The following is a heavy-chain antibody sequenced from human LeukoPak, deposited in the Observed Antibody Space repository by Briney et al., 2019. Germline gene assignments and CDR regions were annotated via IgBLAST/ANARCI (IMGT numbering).Heavy chain of an antibody. V-gene: IGHV1-2*02. J-gene: IGHJ4*02. Sequence: ASVKISCKASGYTFTGYYMQWVRQAPGQGLEWMGWINPNSGDTNYAQKFQDRVTMTRDTSISTIYMELSGLTSDDTAVYYCARALRYYYDSSGYYKWGQGTLVTVSS. CDR3: ARALRYYYDSSGYYK. CDR1: GYTFTGYY. CDR2: INPNSGDT. D-gene: IGHD3-22*01.